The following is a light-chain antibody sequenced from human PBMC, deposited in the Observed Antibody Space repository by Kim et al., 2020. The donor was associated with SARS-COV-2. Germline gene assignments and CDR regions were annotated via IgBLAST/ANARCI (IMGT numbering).Light chain of an antibody. Sequence: DIQMTQSPSSVSASVGDRVTITCRASQDIGSWLAWYQQKPGIAPKLLIFGASSLQSGVPSRFSGSGFGTYFTLTITSLQPDDLATYYCQQGYSFPLTFGGGTKVDIK. CDR2: GAS. CDR1: QDIGSW. V-gene: IGKV1-12*01. CDR3: QQGYSFPLT. J-gene: IGKJ4*01.